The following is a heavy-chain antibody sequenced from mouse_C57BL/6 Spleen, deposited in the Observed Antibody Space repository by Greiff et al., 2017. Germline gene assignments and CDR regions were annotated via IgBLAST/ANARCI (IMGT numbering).Heavy chain of an antibody. D-gene: IGHD2-4*01. J-gene: IGHJ3*01. Sequence: QVQLQQSGPELVKPGASVTISCKASGYAFSSSWMNWVKQRPGTGLEWIGRIYPGDGDTNYNGKFKGKATLTADKSYSTAYMQLSSLTSEDSAVYFCAADYDFRFAYCGQGTLVTVSA. CDR3: AADYDFRFAY. CDR1: GYAFSSSW. CDR2: IYPGDGDT. V-gene: IGHV1-82*01.